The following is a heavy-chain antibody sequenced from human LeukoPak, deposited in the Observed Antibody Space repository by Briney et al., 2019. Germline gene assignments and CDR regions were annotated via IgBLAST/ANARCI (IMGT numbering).Heavy chain of an antibody. CDR1: GFTFSSYS. J-gene: IGHJ4*02. Sequence: KTGGSLRLSCAASGFTFSSYSMNWVRQAPGKGLEWVSSISSSSSYIYYADSVKGRFTISRDNAKNSLYLQMNSLRAEDTAVYYCARDRQQWLALDYWGQGTLVTVSS. D-gene: IGHD6-19*01. V-gene: IGHV3-21*01. CDR2: ISSSSSYI. CDR3: ARDRQQWLALDY.